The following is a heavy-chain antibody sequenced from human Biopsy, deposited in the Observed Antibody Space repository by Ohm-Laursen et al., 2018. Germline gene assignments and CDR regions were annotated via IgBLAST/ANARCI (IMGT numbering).Heavy chain of an antibody. CDR3: ARLAYSEYRRDPLDV. D-gene: IGHD5-18*01. J-gene: IGHJ3*01. V-gene: IGHV1-2*02. CDR2: INPNNGGT. CDR1: GYNFNAYY. Sequence: VASVKVSCKASGYNFNAYYMQWVRQAPGQGLEWMGWINPNNGGTNYAHKFQGRVTMTRDTSISTAHMHLSGLTSDDTAVYYCARLAYSEYRRDPLDVWGQGTMVTVSS.